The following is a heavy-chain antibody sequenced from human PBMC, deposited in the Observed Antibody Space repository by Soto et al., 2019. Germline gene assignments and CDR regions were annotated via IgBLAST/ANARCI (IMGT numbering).Heavy chain of an antibody. CDR1: GGSISSSSYY. J-gene: IGHJ4*02. D-gene: IGHD2-15*01. Sequence: QLQLQESGPGLVKPSETLSLTCTVSGGSISSSSYYWGWIRQPPGKGLEWIGSIYYSGSTYYNPSLKSRVTISVDTSKNQFSLKLSSVTAADTAVYYWARAPYSNPRYAFHYWGQGTLVTVS. V-gene: IGHV4-39*01. CDR3: ARAPYSNPRYAFHY. CDR2: IYYSGST.